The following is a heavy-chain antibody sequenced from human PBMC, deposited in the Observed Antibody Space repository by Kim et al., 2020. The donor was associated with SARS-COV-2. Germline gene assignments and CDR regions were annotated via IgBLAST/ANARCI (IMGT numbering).Heavy chain of an antibody. CDR3: ARDPQHQVWGSYRYFDY. J-gene: IGHJ4*02. D-gene: IGHD3-16*02. CDR2: INHSRIT. CDR1: GGSFSGYY. Sequence: SETLSLTCAVYGGSFSGYYWSWIRQPPGKGLEWIGEINHSRITTYNPSLKSRVTISVDTSKNQFSLKLSPVTAVDSAVYYCARDPQHQVWGSYRYFDYWGQGTQVTVSS. V-gene: IGHV4-34*01.